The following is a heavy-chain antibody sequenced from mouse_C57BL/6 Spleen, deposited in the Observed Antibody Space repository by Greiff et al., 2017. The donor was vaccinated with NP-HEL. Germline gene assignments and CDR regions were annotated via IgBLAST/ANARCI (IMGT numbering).Heavy chain of an antibody. J-gene: IGHJ3*01. CDR3: ARQGVYYGSSSCAY. CDR1: GFTFSSYG. V-gene: IGHV5-6*02. D-gene: IGHD1-1*01. Sequence: EVKLVESGGDLVKPGGSLKLSCAASGFTFSSYGMSWVRQTPDKRLEWVATISSGGSYTYYPDSVKGRFTISRDNAKNTLYLQMSSLKSEDTAMYYCARQGVYYGSSSCAYWGQGTLVTVSA. CDR2: ISSGGSYT.